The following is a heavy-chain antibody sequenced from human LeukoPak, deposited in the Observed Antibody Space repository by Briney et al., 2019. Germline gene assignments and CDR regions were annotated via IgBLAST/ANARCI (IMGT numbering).Heavy chain of an antibody. V-gene: IGHV3-53*01. J-gene: IGHJ4*02. Sequence: GGSLRLSCVASGFDISYNDVGWVRQAPGKGLEWVSVIHPGGTTHYADSVKGRFTISKDNSNNTLYLQMNSVRVEDTAVYYCAGVWFGYFFQGGQGALVTVSS. CDR3: AGVWFGYFFQ. CDR2: IHPGGTT. CDR1: GFDISYND. D-gene: IGHD3-10*01.